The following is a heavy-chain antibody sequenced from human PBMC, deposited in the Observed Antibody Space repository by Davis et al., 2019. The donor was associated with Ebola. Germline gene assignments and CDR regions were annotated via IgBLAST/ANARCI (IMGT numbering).Heavy chain of an antibody. CDR1: GFTFSSYG. D-gene: IGHD1-26*01. Sequence: GESLKISCAASGFTFSSYGMHWVRQSPAKGLEWLAVIAHDGINKYYADSVKGRSTISRDNSRNTLYLQMNSLRAEDTAVYYCARDLGSVWGKGTTVIVSS. CDR3: ARDLGSV. CDR2: IAHDGINK. V-gene: IGHV3-30*12. J-gene: IGHJ6*04.